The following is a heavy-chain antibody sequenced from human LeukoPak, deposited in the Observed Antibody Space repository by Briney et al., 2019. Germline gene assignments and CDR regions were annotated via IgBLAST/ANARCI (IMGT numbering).Heavy chain of an antibody. D-gene: IGHD2-15*01. Sequence: PGGSLRLSCAASGFTVSSNYMSWVRQAPGSGLEWVANIKEDGSEEFYVDSVKGRFTISRDNAKNSLYLQMNSLRAEDTAVYYCARSKGYSYLDYWGQGTLVTVS. J-gene: IGHJ4*02. V-gene: IGHV3-7*01. CDR3: ARSKGYSYLDY. CDR2: IKEDGSEE. CDR1: GFTVSSNY.